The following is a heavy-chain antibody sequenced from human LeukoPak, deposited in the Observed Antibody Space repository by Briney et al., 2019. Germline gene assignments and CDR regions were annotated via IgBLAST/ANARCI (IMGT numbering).Heavy chain of an antibody. CDR1: GFTFSSYA. D-gene: IGHD3-10*01. CDR3: ARGGSAWFGGIDY. V-gene: IGHV3-53*05. CDR2: IYSGGGT. J-gene: IGHJ4*02. Sequence: GGSLRLSCAASGFTFSSYAMSWVRHAPGKGLEWVSVIYSGGGTYYADSVKGRFTISRDNSKNTLYLQMNSLRVDDTAVYYCARGGSAWFGGIDYWGQGTLVTVSS.